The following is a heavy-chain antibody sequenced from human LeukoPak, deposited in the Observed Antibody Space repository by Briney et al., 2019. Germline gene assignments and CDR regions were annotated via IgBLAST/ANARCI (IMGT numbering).Heavy chain of an antibody. CDR3: ARRVRFTGYYFDY. CDR1: GGSISSYY. D-gene: IGHD2-8*02. V-gene: IGHV4-59*08. J-gene: IGHJ4*02. CDR2: IYYSGST. Sequence: SETLSLTCTVSGGSISSYYWSWIRQPPGKGLEWIGYIYYSGSTNYNPSLKSRVTISVDTSKNQFSLKLSSVTAADTAVYYCARRVRFTGYYFDYWGQGTLVTASS.